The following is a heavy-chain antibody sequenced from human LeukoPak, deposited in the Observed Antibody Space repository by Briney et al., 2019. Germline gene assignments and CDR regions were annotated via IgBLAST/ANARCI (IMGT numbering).Heavy chain of an antibody. Sequence: TGGSLRLSCAVSGFTVSSSFMSWVRQAPGKGPEWVSVIYTSGITYYADSVRGRFTISRDNSKNTLYLQMDSLTAEDTAVYDCAREDAGGTYSFDYWGQGTLVTVSS. CDR3: AREDAGGTYSFDY. J-gene: IGHJ4*02. CDR1: GFTVSSSF. CDR2: IYTSGIT. V-gene: IGHV3-66*01. D-gene: IGHD1-26*01.